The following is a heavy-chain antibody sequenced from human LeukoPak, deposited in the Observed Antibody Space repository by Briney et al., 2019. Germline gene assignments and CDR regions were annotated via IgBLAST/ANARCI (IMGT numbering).Heavy chain of an antibody. CDR1: GASISSDGYY. J-gene: IGHJ6*03. Sequence: LSLTCTVSGASISSDGYYWSWIRQAPGKGLEWVSYISGSGTTIYYADSVKGRFTVSRDNANDSLYLQMNGLRVEDTAMYFCARALGRSSRSAYYYMDVWGKGTTVTVSS. CDR2: ISGSGTTI. D-gene: IGHD3-3*01. CDR3: ARALGRSSRSAYYYMDV. V-gene: IGHV3-11*01.